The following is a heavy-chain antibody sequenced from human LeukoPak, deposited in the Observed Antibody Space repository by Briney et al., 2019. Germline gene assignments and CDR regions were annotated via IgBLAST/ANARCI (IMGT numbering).Heavy chain of an antibody. CDR2: INHSGST. CDR3: ARDSRPNYYYGMDV. J-gene: IGHJ6*04. CDR1: GGSFSGYY. D-gene: IGHD6-6*01. V-gene: IGHV4-34*01. Sequence: SETLSLTCAVYGGSFSGYYWSWIRQPPGKGLEWIGEINHSGSTNYNPSLKSRVTISVDTSKNQFSLKLSSVTAADTAVYYCARDSRPNYYYGMDVWGKGTTVTVSS.